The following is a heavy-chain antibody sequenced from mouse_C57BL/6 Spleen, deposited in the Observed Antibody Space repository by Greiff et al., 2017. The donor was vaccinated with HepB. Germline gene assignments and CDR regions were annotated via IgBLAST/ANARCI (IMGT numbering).Heavy chain of an antibody. CDR3: ARSGAYDGYYYAMDY. CDR1: GYAFSSYW. J-gene: IGHJ4*01. CDR2: IYPGDGDT. D-gene: IGHD2-3*01. V-gene: IGHV1-80*01. Sequence: QVQLKESGAELVKPGASVKISCKASGYAFSSYWMNWVKQRPGKGLEWIGQIYPGDGDTNYNGKFKGKATLTADKSSSTAYMQLSSLTSEDSAVYFCARSGAYDGYYYAMDYWGQGTSVTVSS.